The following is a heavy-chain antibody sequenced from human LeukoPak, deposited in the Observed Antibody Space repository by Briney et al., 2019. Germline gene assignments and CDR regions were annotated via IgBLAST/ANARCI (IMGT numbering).Heavy chain of an antibody. D-gene: IGHD1-7*01. Sequence: PGRSLRLSCAASGFTFSSYGMHWVRQAPGKGLEWVAVISYDGSNKYYADSVKGRFTISRDNSKNTLYLQMNSLRAEDTAVYYCAKEGQDWNYPKFRTRYYYYYGMDVWGQGTTVTVSS. CDR3: AKEGQDWNYPKFRTRYYYYYGMDV. V-gene: IGHV3-30*18. CDR1: GFTFSSYG. J-gene: IGHJ6*02. CDR2: ISYDGSNK.